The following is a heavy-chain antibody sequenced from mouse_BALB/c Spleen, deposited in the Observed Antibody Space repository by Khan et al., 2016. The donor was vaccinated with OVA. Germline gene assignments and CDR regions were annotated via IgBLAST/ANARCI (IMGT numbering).Heavy chain of an antibody. CDR1: GFSLSRYI. CDR3: ARGYYRYDGYYAMDY. Sequence: QVQLKESGPGLVAPSQSLSITCTVSGFSLSRYIINWVRQPPGKGLEWLGMIWGGGGTDYNSTLKSRLSISKDNSKSQVFLKMNSLQTEDTAMYYCARGYYRYDGYYAMDYWCQGTSVTVSS. V-gene: IGHV2-6-4*01. CDR2: IWGGGGT. D-gene: IGHD2-14*01. J-gene: IGHJ4*01.